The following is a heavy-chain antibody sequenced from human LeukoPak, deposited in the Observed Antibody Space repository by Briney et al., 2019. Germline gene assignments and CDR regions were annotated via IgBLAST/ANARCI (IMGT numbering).Heavy chain of an antibody. Sequence: GASVKVSCKASGYTFTSYFMHWVRQAPGQGLEWMGIINPRGGRTTYAQKFQGRLTMTRDTSTSTVYMKLSSLRSEDTAVYYCARVRWGASSSSHLGYYYYMDVWGKGTTVTVSS. V-gene: IGHV1-46*01. D-gene: IGHD6-6*01. CDR2: INPRGGRT. CDR1: GYTFTSYF. CDR3: ARVRWGASSSSHLGYYYYMDV. J-gene: IGHJ6*03.